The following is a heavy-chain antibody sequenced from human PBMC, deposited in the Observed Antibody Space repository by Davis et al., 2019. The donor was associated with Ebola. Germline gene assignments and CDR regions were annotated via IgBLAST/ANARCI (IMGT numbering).Heavy chain of an antibody. CDR3: TRRTGDY. CDR2: IYSGGST. V-gene: IGHV3-53*01. J-gene: IGHJ4*02. CDR1: GFTVSSNY. Sequence: GGSLRLSCAASGFTVSSNYMSWVRQAPGKGLEWVSVIYSGGSTYYADSVKGRFTISRDNSKNTLYLQMNSLKTEDTAVYYCTRRTGDYWGQGTLVTVSS. D-gene: IGHD3-10*01.